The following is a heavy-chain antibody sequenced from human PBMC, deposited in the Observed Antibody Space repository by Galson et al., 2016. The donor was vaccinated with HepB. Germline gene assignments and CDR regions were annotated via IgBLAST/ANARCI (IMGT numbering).Heavy chain of an antibody. CDR3: ARDLSSRFDP. V-gene: IGHV1-69*13. Sequence: SVKVSCKASGDTLTSFGISWVRQAPGQGLEWMGGIIPVFGKATYAQRFQGRVKMTAEESTNTVHMELCRLRSDDTAGYYCARDLSSRFDPGGQGTLFTVSP. CDR2: IIPVFGKA. CDR1: GDTLTSFG. J-gene: IGHJ5*02. D-gene: IGHD6-19*01.